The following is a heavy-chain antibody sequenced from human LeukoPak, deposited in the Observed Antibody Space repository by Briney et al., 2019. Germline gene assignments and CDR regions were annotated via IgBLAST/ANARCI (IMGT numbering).Heavy chain of an antibody. CDR2: IIPIFGTA. CDR1: VATVSSYA. V-gene: IGHV1-69*06. J-gene: IGHJ3*02. CDR3: ASLKNYYDSSGYLVTDAFDI. D-gene: IGHD3-22*01. Sequence: SVKVSCKASVATVSSYAIIWVRQAPSQGLEWMGGIIPIFGTANYAQKFQGRVTITADKSTSTAYMELRSLKSDDTAVYYCASLKNYYDSSGYLVTDAFDIWGQGTMVTVSS.